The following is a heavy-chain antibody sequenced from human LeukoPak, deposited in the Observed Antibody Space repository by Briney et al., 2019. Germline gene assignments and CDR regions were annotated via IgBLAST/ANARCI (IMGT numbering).Heavy chain of an antibody. CDR3: ARESAYGGNSVRADY. D-gene: IGHD4-23*01. CDR1: GGSFSGYY. V-gene: IGHV4-34*01. J-gene: IGHJ4*02. CDR2: INHSGST. Sequence: SETLSLTCAVYGGSFSGYYWSWIRQPPGKGLEWIGEINHSGSTNYNPSLESRVTISVDTSKNQFSLKLSSVTAADTAVYYCARESAYGGNSVRADYWGQGTLVTVSS.